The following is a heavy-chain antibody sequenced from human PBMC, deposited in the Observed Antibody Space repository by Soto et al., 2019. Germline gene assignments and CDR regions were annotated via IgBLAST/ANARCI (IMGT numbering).Heavy chain of an antibody. Sequence: ASVKVSCKASGYTFTSYGISWVRQAPGQGLEWMGWISAYNGNTNYAQKLQGRVTMTTDTSTSTAYMELRSLRSDDTAVYYFARATPRVGEYYDFWSGYYLAPHNYYYYGMDVWGQGTTVTVSS. D-gene: IGHD3-3*01. J-gene: IGHJ6*02. CDR1: GYTFTSYG. CDR2: ISAYNGNT. CDR3: ARATPRVGEYYDFWSGYYLAPHNYYYYGMDV. V-gene: IGHV1-18*01.